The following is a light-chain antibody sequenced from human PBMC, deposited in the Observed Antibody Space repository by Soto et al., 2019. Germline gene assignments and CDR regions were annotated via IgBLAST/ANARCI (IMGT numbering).Light chain of an antibody. V-gene: IGKV1-39*01. CDR1: ESISTF. CDR3: QQSYRISVT. CDR2: AAS. J-gene: IGKJ4*01. Sequence: DIQMTQSPSSLSASVGDRVTITCRASESISTFLNWYQQKAGKAPKVXIYAASSLESGVPPRFSGSGSGTDCTRTISGLQPEDLETYYCQQSYRISVTFGGGTKVDIK.